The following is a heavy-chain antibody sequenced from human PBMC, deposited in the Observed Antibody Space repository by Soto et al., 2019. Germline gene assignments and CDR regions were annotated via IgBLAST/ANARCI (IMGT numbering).Heavy chain of an antibody. CDR3: AKLRGPTTIYDY. CDR2: IKPDGSEE. D-gene: IGHD1-1*01. CDR1: GFIFRNYW. V-gene: IGHV3-7*01. Sequence: GGSLRLSCAASGFIFRNYWMSWVRQAPGKGLEWVASIKPDGSEEIHVDSVKGRFTISRDNAKNSLYLQMNSLRDEDTAVYYCAKLRGPTTIYDYWGQGTLVTVSS. J-gene: IGHJ4*02.